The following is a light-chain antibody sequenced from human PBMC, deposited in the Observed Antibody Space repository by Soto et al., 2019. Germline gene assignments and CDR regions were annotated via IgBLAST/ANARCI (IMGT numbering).Light chain of an antibody. J-gene: IGKJ5*01. CDR1: QSVRNNY. Sequence: IVLTHSPAIPSLSHRERATLSCRASQSVRNNYLAWYQQTPGQTPRLLIYGASTRATGLPDRFSGRGSGPRFTLPISRLVPEAFAVSDCHRYGRSPNTFGRGTLLEI. CDR3: HRYGRSPNT. V-gene: IGKV3-20*01. CDR2: GAS.